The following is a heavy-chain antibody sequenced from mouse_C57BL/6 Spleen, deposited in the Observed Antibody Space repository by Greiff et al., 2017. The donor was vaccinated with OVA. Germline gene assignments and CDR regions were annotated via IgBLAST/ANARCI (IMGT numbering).Heavy chain of an antibody. J-gene: IGHJ3*01. Sequence: LVKPGASVKISCKASGYTFTDYYMNWVKQSHGKSLEWIGDINPNNGGTSYNQKFKGKATLTVDKSSSTAYMELRSLTSEDSAVYYCARWNWDEGFAYWGQGTLVTVSA. CDR1: GYTFTDYY. CDR2: INPNNGGT. D-gene: IGHD4-1*01. CDR3: ARWNWDEGFAY. V-gene: IGHV1-26*01.